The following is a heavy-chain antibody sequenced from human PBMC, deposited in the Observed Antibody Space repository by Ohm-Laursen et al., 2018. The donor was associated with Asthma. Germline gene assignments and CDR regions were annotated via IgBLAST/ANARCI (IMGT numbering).Heavy chain of an antibody. D-gene: IGHD4-17*01. J-gene: IGHJ6*02. CDR3: ARDMGMTTVSYYYGMDV. CDR2: IYYSGST. V-gene: IGHV4-31*03. Sequence: TLSLTCTVSGGSISSGGYYWSWIRQHPGKGLEWIGYIYYSGSTYYNPSLKSRVTISVDTSKNQFSLKLSSVTAADTAVYYCARDMGMTTVSYYYGMDVWGQGTTVTVSS. CDR1: GGSISSGGYY.